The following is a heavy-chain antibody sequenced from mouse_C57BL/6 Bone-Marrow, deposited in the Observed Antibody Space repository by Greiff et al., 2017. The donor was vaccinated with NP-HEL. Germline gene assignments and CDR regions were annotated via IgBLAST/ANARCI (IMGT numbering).Heavy chain of an antibody. J-gene: IGHJ3*01. CDR2: IHPNRGST. D-gene: IGHD2-4*01. CDR1: GYTFTSYW. V-gene: IGHV1-64*01. Sequence: QVQLQQPGAELVKPGASVKLSCKASGYTFTSYWMHWVKQRLGQGLEWIGMIHPNRGSTNYNEKFKSKATLTVDKSSSTSYMQLSSLTSEDAAVYCCPIDYDFPFCYWGKGTLVTVSS. CDR3: PIDYDFPFCY.